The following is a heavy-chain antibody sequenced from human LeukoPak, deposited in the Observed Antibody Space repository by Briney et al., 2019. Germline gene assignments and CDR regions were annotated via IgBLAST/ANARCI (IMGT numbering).Heavy chain of an antibody. CDR2: ISSGSGSTI. CDR1: GFTFSDYY. V-gene: IGHV3-11*01. J-gene: IGHJ6*02. Sequence: GGSLRLSCAASGFTFSDYYMSWIRQAPGKGLEWVSYISSGSGSTIYYADSVEGRFTISRDNAKNSLYLQMNSLRAEDTAVYYCARGHYGLDVWGQGTTVTVSS. CDR3: ARGHYGLDV.